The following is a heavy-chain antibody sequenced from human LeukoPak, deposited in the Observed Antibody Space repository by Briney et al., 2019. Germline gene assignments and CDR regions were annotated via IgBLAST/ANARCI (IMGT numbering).Heavy chain of an antibody. Sequence: SETLSLTCTVSGGSISSYYWSWIRQPPGKGLEWIGEINHSGSTNYNPSLKSRVTISVDTSKNQFSLKLSSVTAADTAVYYCARSRTVTTQNHFDCWGQGTLVTVSS. CDR1: GGSISSYY. CDR2: INHSGST. CDR3: ARSRTVTTQNHFDC. V-gene: IGHV4-34*01. D-gene: IGHD4-11*01. J-gene: IGHJ4*02.